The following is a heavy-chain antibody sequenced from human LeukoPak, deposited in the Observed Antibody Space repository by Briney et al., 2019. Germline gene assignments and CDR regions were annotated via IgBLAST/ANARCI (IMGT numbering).Heavy chain of an antibody. Sequence: ASVKVSCKASGGTFSSYAISWVRQAPGQGLEWMGGIIPIFGTANYAQKFQGRVTITADESTSTAYMELSSLRSEDTAVYYCARGYYGDYEVFFDYWGQGTLVTVSS. CDR2: IIPIFGTA. J-gene: IGHJ4*02. CDR1: GGTFSSYA. V-gene: IGHV1-69*13. D-gene: IGHD4-17*01. CDR3: ARGYYGDYEVFFDY.